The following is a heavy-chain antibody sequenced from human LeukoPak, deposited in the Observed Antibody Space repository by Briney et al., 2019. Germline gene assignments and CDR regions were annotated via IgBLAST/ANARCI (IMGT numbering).Heavy chain of an antibody. CDR3: ARDRGVVGALDAFDI. Sequence: GGSLRLSCAASGFTFSSYEMNWVRQAPGKGLEWVSYISSRGSTIYYADSVKGRFTISRDNAKNSLYLQMNSLRAEDTAVYYCARDRGVVGALDAFDIWGQGTMVTVSS. CDR1: GFTFSSYE. D-gene: IGHD1-26*01. V-gene: IGHV3-48*03. CDR2: ISSRGSTI. J-gene: IGHJ3*02.